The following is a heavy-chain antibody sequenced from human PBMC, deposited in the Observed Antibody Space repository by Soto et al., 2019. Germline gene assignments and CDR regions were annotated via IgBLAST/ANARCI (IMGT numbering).Heavy chain of an antibody. CDR2: ISWKSDVK. J-gene: IGHJ4*02. Sequence: EVELMESGGGLVQPGRSLRLSCAASGFPFDDHAMHWVRQVPGKGLEWVSGISWKSDVKGYADSVKGRFTISRDNAKNSLFLQMNSLRTEDTALYYCARDPFRTVTTFDHWGQGTLVTVSS. CDR3: ARDPFRTVTTFDH. V-gene: IGHV3-9*01. D-gene: IGHD4-17*01. CDR1: GFPFDDHA.